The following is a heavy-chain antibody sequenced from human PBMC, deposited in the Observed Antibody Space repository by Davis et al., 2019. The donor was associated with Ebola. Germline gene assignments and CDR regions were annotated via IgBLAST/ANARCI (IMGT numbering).Heavy chain of an antibody. CDR3: AKGGRILVTTRDYFDY. Sequence: SLKISCAASGFTFSSYAMHWVRQAPGKGLEWVSGISWNSGSIGYADSVKGRFTISRDNAKNSLYLQMNSLRAEDTALYYCAKGGRILVTTRDYFDYWGQGTLVTVSS. CDR1: GFTFSSYA. J-gene: IGHJ4*02. V-gene: IGHV3-9*01. D-gene: IGHD4-17*01. CDR2: ISWNSGSI.